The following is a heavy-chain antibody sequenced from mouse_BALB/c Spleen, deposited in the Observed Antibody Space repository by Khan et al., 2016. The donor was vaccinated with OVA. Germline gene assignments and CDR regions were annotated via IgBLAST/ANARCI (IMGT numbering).Heavy chain of an antibody. CDR3: AKMARK. Sequence: EVQLQESGAELVKSGATVKLSCTASGLNITDTYMHWLKQSPEQGLEWIGRIDPSTGHTKYDPKFLGKVTITAETSSNTAYLQLSSLTSEYTSVYCCAKMARKWGQGTTLTVSS. V-gene: IGHV14-3*02. CDR2: IDPSTGHT. J-gene: IGHJ2*01. CDR1: GLNITDTY.